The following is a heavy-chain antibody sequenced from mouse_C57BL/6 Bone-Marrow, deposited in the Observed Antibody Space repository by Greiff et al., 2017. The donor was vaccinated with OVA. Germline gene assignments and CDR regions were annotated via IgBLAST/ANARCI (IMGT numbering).Heavy chain of an antibody. CDR1: GFTFSSYA. V-gene: IGHV5-4*03. Sequence: EVKLMESGGGLVKPGGSLKLSCAASGFTFSSYAMSWVRQTPEKRLEWVATISDGGSYTYYPDNVKGRFTISRDNAENNLYLQMSHLKSEDTAMYYGARALMITTKYYAMDYWGQGTSVTVSS. J-gene: IGHJ4*01. D-gene: IGHD2-4*01. CDR3: ARALMITTKYYAMDY. CDR2: ISDGGSYT.